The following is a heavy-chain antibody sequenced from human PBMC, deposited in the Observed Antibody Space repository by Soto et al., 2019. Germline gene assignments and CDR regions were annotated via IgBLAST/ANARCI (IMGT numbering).Heavy chain of an antibody. V-gene: IGHV3-23*01. CDR1: CFTFGSYR. CDR3: AKVAKYGVVIEYFDS. CDR2: ISSSSRRK. D-gene: IGHD3-3*01. Sequence: GSLRLSYDTSCFTFGSYRMGLVRQAPGKGLYWVSGISSSSRRKYYADSVRGRFTISRDNSKNTLYLQMDTLRAEDTAVYYCAKVAKYGVVIEYFDSWGQGSLVTVSS. J-gene: IGHJ4*02.